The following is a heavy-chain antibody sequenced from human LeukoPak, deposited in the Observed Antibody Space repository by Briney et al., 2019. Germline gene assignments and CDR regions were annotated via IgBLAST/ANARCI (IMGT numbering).Heavy chain of an antibody. V-gene: IGHV4-38-2*01. CDR2: IDPSGST. CDR3: ATLLTGGVDY. D-gene: IGHD1-14*01. J-gene: IGHJ4*02. Sequence: SETLSLTCAVSGYSISSGYHWGWVRQPPGEGLEWIGSIDPSGSTNYNPSLKSRVTISVDTSKNQLSLRLNSVTAADTAVYYCATLLTGGVDYWGQGTLVTVSS. CDR1: GYSISSGYH.